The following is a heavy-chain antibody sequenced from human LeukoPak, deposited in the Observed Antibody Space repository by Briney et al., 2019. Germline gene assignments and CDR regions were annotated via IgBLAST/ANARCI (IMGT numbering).Heavy chain of an antibody. CDR2: IYYSGST. CDR3: ARSTVYYFDY. J-gene: IGHJ4*02. D-gene: IGHD2-8*01. Sequence: SETLSLTCTVSGGSISSYYWSWIRQPPGKGLEWIGYIYYSGSTNYNPSLKSRLTISVDTSKNQFSLKLSSVTAADTAVYYCARSTVYYFDYWGQGTLVTVSS. V-gene: IGHV4-59*01. CDR1: GGSISSYY.